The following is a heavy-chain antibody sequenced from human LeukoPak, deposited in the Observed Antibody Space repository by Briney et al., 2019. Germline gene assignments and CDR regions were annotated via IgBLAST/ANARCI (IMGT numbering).Heavy chain of an antibody. Sequence: NPGGSLRLSCAASGFTFSNYAMNWVRQAPGKGLEWVSYISSSSSTIYYADSVKGRFTISRDNAKNSLYLQMNSLRAEDTAVYYCARDPAVGEQPMDVWGKGTTVTVSS. CDR2: ISSSSSTI. CDR3: ARDPAVGEQPMDV. D-gene: IGHD1-26*01. CDR1: GFTFSNYA. J-gene: IGHJ6*03. V-gene: IGHV3-48*01.